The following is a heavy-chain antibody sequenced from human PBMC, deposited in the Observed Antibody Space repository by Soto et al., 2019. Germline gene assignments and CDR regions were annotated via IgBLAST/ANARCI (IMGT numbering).Heavy chain of an antibody. CDR1: GYSFTSYW. CDR3: ARHTRRDSYDFWSGYYLDYYYGMDV. Sequence: PGESLKISCKGSGYSFTSYWISWVRQTPGKGLEWMGRIDPSDSYTNYSPSFQGHVTISADKSISTAYLQWSSLKASDTAMYYCARHTRRDSYDFWSGYYLDYYYGMDVWGQGTTVTVS. CDR2: IDPSDSYT. J-gene: IGHJ6*02. D-gene: IGHD3-3*01. V-gene: IGHV5-10-1*01.